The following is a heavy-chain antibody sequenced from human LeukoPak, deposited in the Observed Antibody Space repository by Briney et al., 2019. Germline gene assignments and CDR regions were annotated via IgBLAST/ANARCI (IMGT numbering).Heavy chain of an antibody. V-gene: IGHV4-39*02. CDR1: GGSISSSSYY. CDR3: ARDREYSSGWGNWFDP. J-gene: IGHJ5*02. D-gene: IGHD6-19*01. Sequence: SETLSLTCTVSGGSISSSSYYWGWIRQPPGTGLEWIGSIYYSGSTYYNPSLKSRVTISVDTSKNQFSLKLSSVAAADTAVYYCARDREYSSGWGNWFDPWGQGTLVTVSS. CDR2: IYYSGST.